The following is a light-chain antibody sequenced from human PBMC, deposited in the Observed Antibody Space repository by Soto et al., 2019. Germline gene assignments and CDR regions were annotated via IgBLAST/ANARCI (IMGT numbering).Light chain of an antibody. Sequence: QSALTQPASGSGSPGQSITISCTGTSSDVGGYNFVSWYQQHPGKAPKLMIYDVSYRPSGVSNRFSGSKSGNTASLTISGLQAEDEADYYCSSYISSSTHVFGTGTKVTVL. J-gene: IGLJ1*01. V-gene: IGLV2-14*03. CDR3: SSYISSSTHV. CDR2: DVS. CDR1: SSDVGGYNF.